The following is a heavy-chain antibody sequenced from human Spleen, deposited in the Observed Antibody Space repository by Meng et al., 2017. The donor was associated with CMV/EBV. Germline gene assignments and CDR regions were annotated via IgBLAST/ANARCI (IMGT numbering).Heavy chain of an antibody. CDR3: ARRGAKGGLYYYYGMDV. CDR1: GFTFSTYG. J-gene: IGHJ6*02. CDR2: ISSTSTYI. D-gene: IGHD3-16*01. V-gene: IGHV3-21*01. Sequence: LKISCAASGFTFSTYGMNWVRQAPGKGLEWVSSISSTSTYIYHADSVKGRFTISRDNAKNSLYLQMNSLRAEDTAVYYCARRGAKGGLYYYYGMDVWGQGTTVTVS.